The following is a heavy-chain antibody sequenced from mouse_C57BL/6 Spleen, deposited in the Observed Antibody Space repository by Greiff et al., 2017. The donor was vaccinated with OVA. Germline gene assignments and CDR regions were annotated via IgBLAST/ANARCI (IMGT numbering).Heavy chain of an antibody. CDR2: IDPAGSCT. D-gene: IGHD2-3*01. CDR1: GYTFTSYW. CDR3: AKGLDGYCSY. Sequence: VQLQQPGAELVMPGASVTLSCKASGYTFTSYWMHWVKQRPGQGLEWIGEIDPAGSCTNYHPKFKGKTTLTVDTSSSTAYMQLSRLTSEDATDYYSAKGLDGYCSYWGQGTLVTVSA. J-gene: IGHJ3*01. V-gene: IGHV1-69*01.